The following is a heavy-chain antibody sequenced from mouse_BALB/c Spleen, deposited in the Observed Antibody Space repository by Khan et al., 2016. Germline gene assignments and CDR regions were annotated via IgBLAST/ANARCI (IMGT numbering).Heavy chain of an antibody. V-gene: IGHV1-18*01. CDR1: GYSFTGYY. J-gene: IGHJ4*01. D-gene: IGHD1-1*01. Sequence: IQLVQSGPDLVKPGASVKISCKASGYSFTGYYMYWVKQSHEKSLEWIGRINPNNGGSYSNQEFKGKAILNVDKASSTAYMELRSLTSEDSAVYYCLRDAMDYWGQGTSVTVSS. CDR3: LRDAMDY. CDR2: INPNNGGS.